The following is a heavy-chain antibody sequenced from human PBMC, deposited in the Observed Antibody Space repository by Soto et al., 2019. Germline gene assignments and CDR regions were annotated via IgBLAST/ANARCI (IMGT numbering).Heavy chain of an antibody. Sequence: GGSLRLSCAASGFTFSSYSMNWVRQAPGKGLEWVSSISSSSSYIYYADSVKGRFTISRDNAKNSLYLQMNSLRAEDTSVYYCARLVPAAPSDAFDIWGQGTMVTVS. CDR3: ARLVPAAPSDAFDI. D-gene: IGHD2-2*01. V-gene: IGHV3-21*01. CDR2: ISSSSSYI. CDR1: GFTFSSYS. J-gene: IGHJ3*02.